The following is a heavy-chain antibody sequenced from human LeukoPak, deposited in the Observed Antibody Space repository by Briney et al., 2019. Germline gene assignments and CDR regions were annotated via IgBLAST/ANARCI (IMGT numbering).Heavy chain of an antibody. CDR2: ISGYNGNT. D-gene: IGHD6-13*01. CDR1: GYTFTSHG. CDR3: ARDPGDVSSSWGTYYYYYYGMDV. J-gene: IGHJ6*02. Sequence: GASVKVSCKASGYTFTSHGISWVRQAPGQGLEWMGWISGYNGNTNYAQKLQGRVTMTTDTSTSTAYMELRSLRSDDTAVYYCARDPGDVSSSWGTYYYYYYGMDVWSQGTTVTVSS. V-gene: IGHV1-18*01.